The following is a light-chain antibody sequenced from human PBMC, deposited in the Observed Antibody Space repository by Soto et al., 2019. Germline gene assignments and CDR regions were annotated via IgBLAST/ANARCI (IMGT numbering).Light chain of an antibody. J-gene: IGKJ4*01. CDR1: QSVNSN. Sequence: MVMTQSPAILSVSPGESATLSCRASQSVNSNYLAWYQQHPGQPPRLLIYGTSIRATGIPARVSGSGSGTEFTLTISSLQSEDFAVYHCQHYNNWPLTFGGGTKVDIK. V-gene: IGKV3-15*01. CDR3: QHYNNWPLT. CDR2: GTS.